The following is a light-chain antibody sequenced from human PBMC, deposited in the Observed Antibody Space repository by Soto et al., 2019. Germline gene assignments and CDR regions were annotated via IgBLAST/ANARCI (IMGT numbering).Light chain of an antibody. V-gene: IGKV3-20*01. J-gene: IGKJ5*01. Sequence: EIVLTQSPGTLSLSPGESATLSCRASQSVSKSYLAWYQQKPGQAPRLLIYGASSRATGIPDRFSGCGDGTHFTLIISSLEPEDFAVYCCQQYGSSPPITFGQGKRLEI. CDR2: GAS. CDR3: QQYGSSPPIT. CDR1: QSVSKSY.